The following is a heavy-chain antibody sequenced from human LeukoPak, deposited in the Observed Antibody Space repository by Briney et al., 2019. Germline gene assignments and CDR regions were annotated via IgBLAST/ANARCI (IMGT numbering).Heavy chain of an antibody. D-gene: IGHD6-19*01. CDR3: ARDGDSSGWFSYYFDY. J-gene: IGHJ4*02. CDR1: GVTVSSQY. Sequence: GGSLRLSCAASGVTVSSQYMNWVRKAPGKGLEWVSVIYSGGSTYYADSVKGRFTISRDNSKNTLFLQMNSLRAEDTAVYYCARDGDSSGWFSYYFDYWGQGTLVTVSS. CDR2: IYSGGST. V-gene: IGHV3-66*01.